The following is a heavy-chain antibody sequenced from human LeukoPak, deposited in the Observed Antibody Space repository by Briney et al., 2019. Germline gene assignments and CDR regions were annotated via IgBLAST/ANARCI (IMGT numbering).Heavy chain of an antibody. D-gene: IGHD2-15*01. J-gene: IGHJ4*02. V-gene: IGHV4-59*02. CDR3: ASTSGYCSGGNCYTAFDY. CDR2: IYYSGST. Sequence: SETLSLTCTVSGGSVSTYYWNWIRQPPGKGLEWIGYIYYSGSTNYNPSLKSRLTISVDTSNNQFSLKLSSVTAADTAVYYCASTSGYCSGGNCYTAFDYWGQGTLVTVSS. CDR1: GGSVSTYY.